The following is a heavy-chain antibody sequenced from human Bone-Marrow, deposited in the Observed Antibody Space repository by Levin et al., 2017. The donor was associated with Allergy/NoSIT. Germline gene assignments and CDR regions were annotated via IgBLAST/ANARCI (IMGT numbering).Heavy chain of an antibody. V-gene: IGHV3-23*01. J-gene: IGHJ4*02. CDR2: ISGSGGST. Sequence: GESLKISCAGSGFIFSSYAMSWVRQAPGKGLEWVSSISGSGGSTFYADSVKGRFTISRDNSQNTLFLQVNSLRAEDTAIYYCAKHDYYDSSGYYYWGQGALVTVSS. CDR1: GFIFSSYA. CDR3: AKHDYYDSSGYYY. D-gene: IGHD3-22*01.